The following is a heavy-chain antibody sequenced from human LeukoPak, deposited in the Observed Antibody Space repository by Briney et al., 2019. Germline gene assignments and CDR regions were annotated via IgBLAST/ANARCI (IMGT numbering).Heavy chain of an antibody. CDR1: GFTVSSNY. CDR3: ARDGYVQWQWLGAFDI. Sequence: GGSLRLSCAASGFTVSSNYMSWVRQAPGKGLEWVSVIYSGGSTYYADSVKGRFTISRDNSKNTLYLQMNSLRAEDTAVYYCARDGYVQWQWLGAFDIWGQGTMVTVSS. J-gene: IGHJ3*02. V-gene: IGHV3-53*01. D-gene: IGHD6-19*01. CDR2: IYSGGST.